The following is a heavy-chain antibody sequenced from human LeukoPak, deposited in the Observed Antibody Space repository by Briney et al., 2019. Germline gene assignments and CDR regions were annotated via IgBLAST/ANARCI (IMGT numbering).Heavy chain of an antibody. J-gene: IGHJ4*02. CDR3: ARSGYGRAVLDY. D-gene: IGHD5-12*01. CDR2: INAGNGNT. Sequence: ASVKVSCKASGDTFTSYAMHWVRQAPGQRLEWRGWINAGNGNTKYSQKFQGRVTITRDTSASTAYMELSSLRSEDTAVYYCARSGYGRAVLDYWGQGTLVTVSS. V-gene: IGHV1-3*01. CDR1: GDTFTSYA.